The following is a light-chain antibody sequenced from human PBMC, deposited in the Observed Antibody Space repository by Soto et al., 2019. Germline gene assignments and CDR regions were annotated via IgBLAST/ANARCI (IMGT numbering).Light chain of an antibody. J-gene: IGKJ1*01. Sequence: EIVMTQSPPTLSVSPGERATLSCRASQSVSSNLAWYQQKPGQAPRLLIYGASTRATGIPARFSGSGSGTEFTLTISSLQSEDFAVYYCQQYNNWRTFGQGTKV. CDR1: QSVSSN. CDR3: QQYNNWRT. V-gene: IGKV3-15*01. CDR2: GAS.